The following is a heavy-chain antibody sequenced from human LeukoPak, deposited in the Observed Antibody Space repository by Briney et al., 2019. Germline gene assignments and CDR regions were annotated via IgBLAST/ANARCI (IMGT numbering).Heavy chain of an antibody. CDR2: ISASGGNT. V-gene: IGHV3-48*01. D-gene: IGHD6-19*01. Sequence: PGGSLRLSCAASGFTVSSNYMSWVRQAPGKGLEWLSCISASGGNTFYADSVKGRFTISRDNAKNSVYLQMNGLTAGDTALYYCASRRSGWPNDAFDIWGQGTMVIVSS. CDR3: ASRRSGWPNDAFDI. J-gene: IGHJ3*02. CDR1: GFTVSSNY.